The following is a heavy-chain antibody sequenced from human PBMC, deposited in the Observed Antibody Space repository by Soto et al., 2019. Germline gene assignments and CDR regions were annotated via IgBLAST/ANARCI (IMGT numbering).Heavy chain of an antibody. CDR2: INAGNGNT. J-gene: IGHJ4*02. Sequence: VASVKVSCKASGYTFTSYAMHWVRQAPGQRLEWMGWINAGNGNTKYSQKFQGRVTITRDTSASTAYMELSRLRSEDTAVYYCARGFLGYSGSYNYWGQGTLVTVSS. CDR1: GYTFTSYA. CDR3: ARGFLGYSGSYNY. D-gene: IGHD1-26*01. V-gene: IGHV1-3*01.